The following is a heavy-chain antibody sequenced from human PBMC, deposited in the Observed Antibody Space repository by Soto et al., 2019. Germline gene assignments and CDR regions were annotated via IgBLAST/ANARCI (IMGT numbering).Heavy chain of an antibody. D-gene: IGHD6-13*01. CDR1: GFTFSSYA. J-gene: IGHJ4*02. CDR3: ARRSSSYSSPSES. CDR2: ISYDGSNK. Sequence: GGSLRLSCAASGFTFSSYAMHWVRQALGKGLEWVAVISYDGSNKYYADSVKGRFTISRDNSKNTLYLQMNSLRAEDTAVYYCARRSSSYSSPSESWGQGTLVTVSS. V-gene: IGHV3-30-3*01.